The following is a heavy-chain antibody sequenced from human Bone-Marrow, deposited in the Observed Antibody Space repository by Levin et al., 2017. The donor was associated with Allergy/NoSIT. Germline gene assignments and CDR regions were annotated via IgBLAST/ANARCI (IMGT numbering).Heavy chain of an antibody. V-gene: IGHV3-23*01. CDR3: AKASVRQRGVSTSPLNYFDH. J-gene: IGHJ4*02. CDR1: GFNFNDYA. Sequence: GGSLRLSCTASGFNFNDYAMSWVRQAPGSGLEWVAFVGGGRGSTNYADSVEDRFTVSRDTWWNTVFLQLDRLTVEDPAVYYWAKASVRQRGVSTSPLNYFDHWGLGTLVAVSS. CDR2: VGGGRGST. D-gene: IGHD3-10*01.